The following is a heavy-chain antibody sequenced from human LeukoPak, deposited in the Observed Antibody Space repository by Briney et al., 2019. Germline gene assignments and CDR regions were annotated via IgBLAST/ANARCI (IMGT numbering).Heavy chain of an antibody. J-gene: IGHJ4*02. V-gene: IGHV1-8*01. Sequence: ASVKVSCKASGYTFTSYDINWVRQATGQGLEWMGWMNPNSGNTGYAQKFQGRVTMTRNTSISTAYVELSSLRSEDTAVYYCARAAHITMIGNFDYWGQGTLVTVSS. CDR2: MNPNSGNT. CDR1: GYTFTSYD. D-gene: IGHD3-22*01. CDR3: ARAAHITMIGNFDY.